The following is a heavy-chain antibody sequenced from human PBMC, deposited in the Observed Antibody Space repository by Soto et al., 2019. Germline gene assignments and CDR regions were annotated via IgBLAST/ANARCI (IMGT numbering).Heavy chain of an antibody. V-gene: IGHV1-3*04. CDR2: INTANGNT. Sequence: QVQLVQSGAEVKKPGASVRVSCQASGYSFNTYAIHWVRQAPGQGLEWMGWINTANGNTEYSQKLQGRATFTRDTSATTAYMDLSSLRSEDTATYYCARRYKSAGWFDPWGQGTLVTVSS. CDR1: GYSFNTYA. D-gene: IGHD1-1*01. CDR3: ARRYKSAGWFDP. J-gene: IGHJ5*02.